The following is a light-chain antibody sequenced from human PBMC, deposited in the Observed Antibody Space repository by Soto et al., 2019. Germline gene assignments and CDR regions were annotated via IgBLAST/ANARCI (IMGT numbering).Light chain of an antibody. CDR3: QQYRAWPLS. CDR1: QSIGNH. J-gene: IGKJ4*01. Sequence: EIVVTQSPATLSVSPGERATLSCRASQSIGNHLAWYQQKPGQAPRLLIYGASTRATTIPARFSGSGSGTDFTLTIRRLQSGDFAVYYCQQYRAWPLSFGGGTKVEIK. V-gene: IGKV3D-15*01. CDR2: GAS.